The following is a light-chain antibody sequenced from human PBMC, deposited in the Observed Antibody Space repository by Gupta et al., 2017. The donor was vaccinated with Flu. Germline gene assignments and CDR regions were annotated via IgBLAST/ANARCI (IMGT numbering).Light chain of an antibody. CDR1: QSLLHSNGYNY. CDR2: LGS. CDR3: RQALQTPRT. J-gene: IGKJ1*01. Sequence: DIVMTQSPLSLPVTPGEPASISCRSSQSLLHSNGYNYLDWYLQKPGQSPQLLIYLGSNRASGVPDRFSGSGSGTDFTLKISRVEAEDVGLYYCRQALQTPRTFGQGTKVEIK. V-gene: IGKV2-28*01.